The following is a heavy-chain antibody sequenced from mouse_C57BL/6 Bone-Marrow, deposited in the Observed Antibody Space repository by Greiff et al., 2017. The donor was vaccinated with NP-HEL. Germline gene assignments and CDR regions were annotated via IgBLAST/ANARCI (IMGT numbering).Heavy chain of an antibody. D-gene: IGHD3-2*02. CDR3: ATLDSSGPY. CDR1: GYTFTDYY. J-gene: IGHJ2*01. V-gene: IGHV1-26*01. CDR2: INPNNGGT. Sequence: VQLQQSGPELVKPGASVKISCKASGYTFTDYYMNWVKQSHGKSLEWIGDINPNNGGTSYNQKFKGKATLTVDKSSSTAYMELRSLTSEDSAVYYCATLDSSGPYWGQGTTLTVSS.